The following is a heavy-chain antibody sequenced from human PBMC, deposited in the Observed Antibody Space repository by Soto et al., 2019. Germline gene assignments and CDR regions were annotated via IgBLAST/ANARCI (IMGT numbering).Heavy chain of an antibody. D-gene: IGHD1-1*01. V-gene: IGHV3-11*01. CDR3: ARDIQPYSDAFDI. CDR2: ISSSGSTI. CDR1: GFTFSDYY. J-gene: IGHJ3*02. Sequence: GGSLRLSCAASGFTFSDYYMSWIRQAPGKGLEWVSYISSSGSTIYYADSVKGRFTISRDNAKNSLYLQMNSLRAEDTAVYYCARDIQPYSDAFDIWGQGTMVTVSS.